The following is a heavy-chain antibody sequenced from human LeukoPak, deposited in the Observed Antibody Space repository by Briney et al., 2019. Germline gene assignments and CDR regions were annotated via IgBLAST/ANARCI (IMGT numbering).Heavy chain of an antibody. CDR1: GFSFSGYG. D-gene: IGHD3-16*02. CDR2: IQHDGSNQ. J-gene: IGHJ5*02. V-gene: IGHV3-30*02. Sequence: GGSLRLSCAAPGFSFSGYGMHWVRQAPGKGLDWVAYIQHDGSNQQYADSVKGRFSISRDTSKNMLYLQMNSLRAEDTAVYYCAKERRGYTNWFDPWGQGTLVTVSS. CDR3: AKERRGYTNWFDP.